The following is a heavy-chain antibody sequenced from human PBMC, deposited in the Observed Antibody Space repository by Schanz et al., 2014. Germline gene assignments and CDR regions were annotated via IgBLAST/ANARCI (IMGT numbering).Heavy chain of an antibody. V-gene: IGHV3-48*01. D-gene: IGHD6-13*01. CDR2: ITYNGGTI. J-gene: IGHJ5*02. CDR3: ATASSPVREAGAGSSFHL. Sequence: EVHLVESGGGLVQPGGSLRLSCAASGITFSSHSFNWVRQAPGKGLEWISYITYNGGTIYYADSVKGRFTISRDNAKNSLYLEMNSPRAEDTALYYCATASSPVREAGAGSSFHLWGQGTLVTVSP. CDR1: GITFSSHS.